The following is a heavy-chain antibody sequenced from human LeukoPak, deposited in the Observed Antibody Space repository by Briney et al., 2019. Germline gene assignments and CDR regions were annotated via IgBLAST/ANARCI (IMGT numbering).Heavy chain of an antibody. V-gene: IGHV3-66*01. CDR3: ARGGPGYYDSSGYFDY. CDR2: IYSGGST. CDR1: EFSVGSNY. Sequence: GGSLRLSCAASEFSVGSNYMTWVRQAPGKGLEWVSLIYSGGSTYYADSVKGRFTISRDNSKNTLYLQMNSLRAEDTAVYYCARGGPGYYDSSGYFDYWGQGTLVTVSS. D-gene: IGHD3-22*01. J-gene: IGHJ4*02.